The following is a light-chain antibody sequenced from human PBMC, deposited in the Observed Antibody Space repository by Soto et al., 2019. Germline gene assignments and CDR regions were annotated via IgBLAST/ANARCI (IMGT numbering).Light chain of an antibody. V-gene: IGLV2-14*02. CDR3: SSYTSCSPYV. Sequence: QSALTPPDSLSGSLGQSMTLSRTGNSSDVWSYKLVSWYQHHPGKAPKFLIYERTQRPSGVSTRFSGSKXANTASLTISGLQAEDEADYYCSSYTSCSPYVFGGGTQVTVL. J-gene: IGLJ1*01. CDR1: SSDVWSYKL. CDR2: ERT.